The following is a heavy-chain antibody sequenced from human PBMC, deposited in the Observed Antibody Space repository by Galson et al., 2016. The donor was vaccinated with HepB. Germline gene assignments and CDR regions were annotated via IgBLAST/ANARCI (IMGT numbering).Heavy chain of an antibody. D-gene: IGHD6-6*01. J-gene: IGHJ6*03. CDR1: GGTFSTYD. Sequence: SVKVSCKASGGTFSTYDFNWVRQAPGQGLEWMGGISHIFGTTENAQEFQGRVTITADESTSTGYMEISSLRSEDTAVYYCATVRRDTSSSGQFYYFYMDVWGIGTTVTVSS. CDR2: ISHIFGTT. V-gene: IGHV1-69*13. CDR3: ATVRRDTSSSGQFYYFYMDV.